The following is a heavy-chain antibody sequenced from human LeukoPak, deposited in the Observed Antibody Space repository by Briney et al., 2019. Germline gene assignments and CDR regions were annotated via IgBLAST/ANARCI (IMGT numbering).Heavy chain of an antibody. CDR3: ARNIAAAGSYDY. J-gene: IGHJ4*02. CDR1: GGSISSSSYY. CDR2: IYYSGST. V-gene: IGHV4-39*07. D-gene: IGHD6-13*01. Sequence: PSETLSLTCTVSGGSISSSSYYWGWIRQPPGKGLEWIGSIYYSGSTYYNSSLKSRVTISVDTSKNQFSLKLSSVTAADTAVYYCARNIAAAGSYDYWGQGTLVTVSS.